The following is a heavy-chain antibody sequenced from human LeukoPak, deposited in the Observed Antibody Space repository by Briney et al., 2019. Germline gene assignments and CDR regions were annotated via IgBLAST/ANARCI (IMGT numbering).Heavy chain of an antibody. CDR1: GFTFSSYS. CDR2: ISSSSSYI. J-gene: IGHJ4*02. CDR3: ARAQTADYVWGSYRRDFDY. D-gene: IGHD3-16*02. Sequence: GRSLRLSCAASGFTFSSYSMNWVRQAPGKGLEWVSSISSSSSYIYYADSVKGRFTIPRDNAKNSLYLQMNSLRAEDTAVYYCARAQTADYVWGSYRRDFDYWGQGTLVTVSS. V-gene: IGHV3-21*01.